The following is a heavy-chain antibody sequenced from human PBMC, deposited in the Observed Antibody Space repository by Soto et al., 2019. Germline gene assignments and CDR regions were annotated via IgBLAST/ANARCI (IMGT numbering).Heavy chain of an antibody. V-gene: IGHV1-18*01. CDR3: ARAEQDTAMVTDWFDP. CDR2: ISAYNGNT. CDR1: GYTFTSYG. D-gene: IGHD5-18*01. Sequence: GASVKVSCKASGYTFTSYGISWVRQAPGQGLEWMGWISAYNGNTNYAQKLQGRVTMTTDTSTSTAYMELRSLRSDDTAVYYCARAEQDTAMVTDWFDPWGQGTLVTVSS. J-gene: IGHJ5*02.